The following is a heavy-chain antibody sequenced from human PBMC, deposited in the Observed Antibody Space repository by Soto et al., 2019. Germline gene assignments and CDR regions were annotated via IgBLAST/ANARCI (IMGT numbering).Heavy chain of an antibody. CDR1: GYTFTSYS. CDR2: ISAYNGNT. J-gene: IGHJ4*02. V-gene: IGHV1-18*01. Sequence: QVQLVQSGAEVKKPGASVKVSCKASGYTFTSYSISWVRQAPGQGLEWMGWISAYNGNTYHARKLQGRVTMTTDTSTSTAYMELRSLISDGTAVYYCARDVGYGLIDYWGQGTLVTVSS. D-gene: IGHD5-18*01. CDR3: ARDVGYGLIDY.